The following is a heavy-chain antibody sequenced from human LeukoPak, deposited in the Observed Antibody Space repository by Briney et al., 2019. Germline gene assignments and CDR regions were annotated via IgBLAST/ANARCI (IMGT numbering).Heavy chain of an antibody. V-gene: IGHV1-69*05. D-gene: IGHD2-2*02. Sequence: SVKVSCKASGGTFSSYTISWVRQAPGQGLEWMGGIIPIFGTANYAQKFQGRVTITTDESTSTAYMELSSLRSEDTAVYYCARDLGYCSSTSCYTDPNWFDPWGQGTLVTVSS. CDR1: GGTFSSYT. CDR2: IIPIFGTA. J-gene: IGHJ5*02. CDR3: ARDLGYCSSTSCYTDPNWFDP.